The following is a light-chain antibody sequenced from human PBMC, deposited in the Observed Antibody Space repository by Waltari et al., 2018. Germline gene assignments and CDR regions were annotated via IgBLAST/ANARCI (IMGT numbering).Light chain of an antibody. CDR1: QSISSW. J-gene: IGKJ1*01. V-gene: IGKV1-5*03. Sequence: DIQMTQSPSTLSASVGDRVTITCRASQSISSWLAWYQQKPGKAPKLLIYKASSLESGVTSRFSGSGSGTEFTLTISSLQPDDFATYYCQQYNSSTWTFGQGTKVEIK. CDR3: QQYNSSTWT. CDR2: KAS.